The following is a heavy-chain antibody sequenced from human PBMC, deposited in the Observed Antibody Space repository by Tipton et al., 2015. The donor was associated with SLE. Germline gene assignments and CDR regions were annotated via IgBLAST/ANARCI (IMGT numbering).Heavy chain of an antibody. V-gene: IGHV1-69*01. Sequence: QSGPEVKKPGSSVKVSCKASGGTFSSYAISWVRQAPGQGLEWMGGIIPIFGTANYAQKFQGRVTITADESTSTAYMELSSLRSEDTAVYYCAREGLVGAKRAFAYWGQGTLVTVSS. CDR3: AREGLVGAKRAFAY. CDR2: IIPIFGTA. CDR1: GGTFSSYA. J-gene: IGHJ4*02. D-gene: IGHD1-26*01.